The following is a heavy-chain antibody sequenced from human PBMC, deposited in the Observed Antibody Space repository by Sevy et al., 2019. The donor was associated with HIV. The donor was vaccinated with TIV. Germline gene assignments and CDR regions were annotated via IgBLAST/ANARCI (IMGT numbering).Heavy chain of an antibody. CDR1: GFTFSNYA. V-gene: IGHV3-23*01. CDR3: AREGCSKPHDY. CDR2: FSFGCGKI. D-gene: IGHD2-2*01. J-gene: IGHJ4*02. Sequence: RGSLRLSCAASGFTFSNYAMSWVRQAPGKGLEWVSTFSFGCGKINYADSVKGRFTISRDNSKNTLYLQMNSLRAEDTALYYCAREGCSKPHDYWGQGTLVTVPS.